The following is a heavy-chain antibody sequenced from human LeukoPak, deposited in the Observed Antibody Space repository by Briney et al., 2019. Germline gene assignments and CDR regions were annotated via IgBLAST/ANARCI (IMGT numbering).Heavy chain of an antibody. Sequence: ASVKVSCKASGYTFTSYGISWVRQAPGQGLEWMGWISAYNGNTNYAQNLQDRVTMTTDTSTSTAYMELRSLRSDDTAVYYCARERHSYYYDSSGYFTNDYWGQGTLVTVPS. CDR1: GYTFTSYG. D-gene: IGHD3-22*01. CDR3: ARERHSYYYDSSGYFTNDY. CDR2: ISAYNGNT. J-gene: IGHJ4*02. V-gene: IGHV1-18*01.